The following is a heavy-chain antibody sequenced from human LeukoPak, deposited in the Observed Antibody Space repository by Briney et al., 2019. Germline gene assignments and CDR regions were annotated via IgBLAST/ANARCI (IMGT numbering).Heavy chain of an antibody. Sequence: GGSLRLSCAASGFTFSSYAMHWVRQAPGKGLEWVAVISYDGSNKYYADSVKGRFTISRDNAKNSLYLQMNSLRAEDTAVYYCATLKIQLWLEGVDYWGQGTLVTVSS. CDR2: ISYDGSNK. CDR1: GFTFSSYA. V-gene: IGHV3-30*07. CDR3: ATLKIQLWLEGVDY. D-gene: IGHD5-18*01. J-gene: IGHJ4*02.